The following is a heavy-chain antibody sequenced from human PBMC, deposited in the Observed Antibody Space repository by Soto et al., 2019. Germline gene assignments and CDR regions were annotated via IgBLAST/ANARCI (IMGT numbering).Heavy chain of an antibody. V-gene: IGHV1-3*01. CDR1: GFTFSDNL. J-gene: IGHJ3*01. CDR3: ARDILSVGPRANDAFEV. Sequence: QVQLFQSGSEVRKPGASVNISCRASGFTFSDNLINWVRQAPGQSLEWVGWINSDNANTRYSQTFQGRVTISRHSSESIAYVEVTDLTSEDTALYYCARDILSVGPRANDAFEVWGQGIMVIVSS. D-gene: IGHD2-8*02. CDR2: INSDNANT.